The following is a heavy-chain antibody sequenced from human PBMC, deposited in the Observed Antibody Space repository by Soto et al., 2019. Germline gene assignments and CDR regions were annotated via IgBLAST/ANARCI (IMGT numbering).Heavy chain of an antibody. CDR1: GYTFSDSW. CDR2: INPADSDT. J-gene: IGHJ5*02. CDR3: ALLRPDGPGSLWVDA. D-gene: IGHD3-10*01. V-gene: IGHV5-51*01. Sequence: EVQLVQSGAEVKKPGESLQISCEGSGYTFSDSWIGWVRQMPGGALAWMGIINPADSDTRYSPSFQGQVTISADKSINTAYLQWSSLKASDSARFYCALLRPDGPGSLWVDAWGQGTLVTGSS.